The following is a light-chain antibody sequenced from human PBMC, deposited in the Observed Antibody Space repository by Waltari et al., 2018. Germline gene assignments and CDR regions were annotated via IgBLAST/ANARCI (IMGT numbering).Light chain of an antibody. Sequence: QSGLTQPRSVPGSPGQSSTISCTVCCCDDGDHRSVSWSQHHPDKAPNLMFYDVNKRPSGVPDRFSGSKSANTASLTISGLQAEDEADYSCCSYAGSYVIFGEGTKLTVL. J-gene: IGLJ2*01. CDR2: DVN. V-gene: IGLV2-11*01. CDR3: CSYAGSYVI. CDR1: CCDDGDHRS.